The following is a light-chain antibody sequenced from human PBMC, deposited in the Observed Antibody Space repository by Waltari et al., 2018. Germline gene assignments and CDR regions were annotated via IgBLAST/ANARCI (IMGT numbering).Light chain of an antibody. V-gene: IGKV3-20*01. Sequence: EIVLPQSPATLSLSPGERATLSCRASQSVSRYLAWYQQKPGQAPRLLSYDASTRATGIPDRFSGGGAGTDFSLTISRLEPEDFAVYYCQKYGSLPATFGQGTKVEI. CDR1: QSVSRY. CDR2: DAS. J-gene: IGKJ1*01. CDR3: QKYGSLPAT.